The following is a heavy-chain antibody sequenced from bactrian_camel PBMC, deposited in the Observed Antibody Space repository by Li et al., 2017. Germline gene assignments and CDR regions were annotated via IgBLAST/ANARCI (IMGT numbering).Heavy chain of an antibody. D-gene: IGHD4*01. Sequence: HVQLVESGGGLVRPGGSLRLSCAASIYTLTTYCMSWFRQAPGKEREAVATIYTGTPSTDYADSVKGRFTISRDRTKNVVYLQIDNLKPEDTAMYYCAGVERERLCRWTEFSYWGQGTQVTVS. V-gene: IGHV3S1*01. J-gene: IGHJ4*01. CDR2: IYTGTPST. CDR3: AGVERERLCRWTEFSY. CDR1: IYTLTTYC.